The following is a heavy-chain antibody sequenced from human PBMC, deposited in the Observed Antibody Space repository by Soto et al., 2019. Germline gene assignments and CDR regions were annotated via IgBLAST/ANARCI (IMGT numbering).Heavy chain of an antibody. V-gene: IGHV1-18*04. D-gene: IGHD6-19*01. J-gene: IGHJ5*01. CDR3: ARLTGNSSGWFDC. CDR2: ISTFNGNT. CDR1: GYPFTNHG. Sequence: SVKVSCKASGYPFTNHGITWVRQVTGQGLEWMGWISTFNGNTNYAQKFQGTVTMTTDTSTNTADMELRSLDSDDTGVYYCARLTGNSSGWFDCWG.